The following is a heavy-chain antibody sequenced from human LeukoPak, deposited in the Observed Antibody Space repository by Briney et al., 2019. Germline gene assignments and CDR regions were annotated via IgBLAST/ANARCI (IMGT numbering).Heavy chain of an antibody. CDR2: ISGSGGST. CDR3: AKSFCSSTSCYWTTMSFDY. Sequence: GGSLRLSCAASGFTFTSYAMNWVRQAPGKGLEWVSGISGSGGSTYYADSVKGRLIISRDNSKDTLYLQMSSLRAEDTAVYYCAKSFCSSTSCYWTTMSFDYWGQGTLVTVSS. D-gene: IGHD2-2*01. CDR1: GFTFTSYA. J-gene: IGHJ4*02. V-gene: IGHV3-23*01.